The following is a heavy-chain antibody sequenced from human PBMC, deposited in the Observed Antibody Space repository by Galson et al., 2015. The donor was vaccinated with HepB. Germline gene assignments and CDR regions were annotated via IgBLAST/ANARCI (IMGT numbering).Heavy chain of an antibody. CDR1: GYTLTELS. V-gene: IGHV1-24*01. CDR2: FDPEDGET. D-gene: IGHD1-26*01. J-gene: IGHJ4*02. CDR3: ATAPGYSGSYYFDY. Sequence: SVKVSCKVSGYTLTELSMHWVRQAPGKGLEWMGGFDPEDGETIYAQKFQGRVTMTEDTSTDTAYMELSSLRSEDTAVYYCATAPGYSGSYYFDYWGQGTLVTVSS.